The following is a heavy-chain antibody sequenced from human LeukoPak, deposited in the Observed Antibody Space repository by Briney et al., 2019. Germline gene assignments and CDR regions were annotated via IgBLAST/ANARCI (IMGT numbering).Heavy chain of an antibody. D-gene: IGHD2-8*02. CDR2: IRGDGVTT. Sequence: GGSLRLSCAASGFTFSSHSMHWVRQAPGKGLEYVSSIRGDGVTTYYANSLKGRFTISRDNSKNTLYLQMNSLRAEDTAIYYCATYRQVLLPFESWGQGTLVTVSS. CDR1: GFTFSSHS. V-gene: IGHV3-64*01. J-gene: IGHJ4*02. CDR3: ATYRQVLLPFES.